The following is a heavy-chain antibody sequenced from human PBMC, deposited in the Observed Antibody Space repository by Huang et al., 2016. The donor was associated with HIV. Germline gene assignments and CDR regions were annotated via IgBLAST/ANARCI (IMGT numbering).Heavy chain of an antibody. J-gene: IGHJ4*02. CDR2: ISAYNGNP. V-gene: IGHV1-18*01. CDR1: GYTFTRYG. Sequence: QVQLVQSGAEVQKPGASVKVSCKGSGYTFTRYGISWVRQAPGQGLGWMGWISAYNGNPNYAQKFQGRVTMTTDTSTSTAYMELRSLIFDDTVVYYCARDVPGSSWEFDYWGQGTLVTVSP. CDR3: ARDVPGSSWEFDY. D-gene: IGHD6-13*01.